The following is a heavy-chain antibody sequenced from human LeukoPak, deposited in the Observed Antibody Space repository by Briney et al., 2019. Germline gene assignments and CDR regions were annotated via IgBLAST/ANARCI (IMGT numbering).Heavy chain of an antibody. CDR3: AKAAGKVY. CDR1: GFTFDDYA. CDR2: ISWNSGSI. D-gene: IGHD6-13*01. J-gene: IGHJ4*02. V-gene: IGHV3-9*01. Sequence: GGPLRLSCAASGFTFDDYAMHWVRQAPGKGLEWVSGISWNSGSIGYADSVKGRFTISRDNAKNSLYLQMNSLRAGDTALYYCAKAAGKVYWGQGTLVTVSS.